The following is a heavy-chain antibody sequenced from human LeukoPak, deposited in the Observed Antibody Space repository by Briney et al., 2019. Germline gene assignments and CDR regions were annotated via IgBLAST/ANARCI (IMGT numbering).Heavy chain of an antibody. D-gene: IGHD3-3*01. CDR3: ARDGVGMFDY. V-gene: IGHV3-21*01. CDR1: GFTFSSYN. Sequence: GGSLRLSCAASGFTFSSYNMNWVRQAPGKGLEWVSSISSSSSYIYYADSVKGRFTISRDNAKNSLYLQMNSLRAEDTAVYYCARDGVGMFDYWGQGTLVTVSS. CDR2: ISSSSSYI. J-gene: IGHJ4*02.